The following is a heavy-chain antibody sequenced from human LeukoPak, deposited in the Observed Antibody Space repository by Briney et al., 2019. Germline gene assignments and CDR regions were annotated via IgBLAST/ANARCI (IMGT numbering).Heavy chain of an antibody. CDR2: IYYSGST. CDR1: GGSISSYY. J-gene: IGHJ4*02. V-gene: IGHV4-59*06. Sequence: SETLSLTCTVSGGSISSYYWSWIRQPPGKGLEWIGYIYYSGSTYYNPSLKSRVTISVDTSKNQFSLKLSSVTAADTAVYCCARWGPYNWNYGGYFDYWGQGTLVTVSS. CDR3: ARWGPYNWNYGGYFDY. D-gene: IGHD1-7*01.